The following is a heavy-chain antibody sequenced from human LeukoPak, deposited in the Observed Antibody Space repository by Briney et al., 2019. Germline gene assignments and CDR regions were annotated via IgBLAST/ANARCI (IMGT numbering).Heavy chain of an antibody. CDR1: GFTFSTYA. J-gene: IGHJ4*02. D-gene: IGHD5-12*01. CDR3: ARSYSGYDYSIWRSAAGTGFLDY. CDR2: ISSSGSTI. V-gene: IGHV3-48*03. Sequence: GGSLRLSCAASGFTFSTYAMSWVRQAPGKGLEWVSYISSSGSTIYYADSVKGRFTISRDNAKNSLYLQMNSLRAEDTAVYYCARSYSGYDYSIWRSAAGTGFLDYWGQGTLVTVSS.